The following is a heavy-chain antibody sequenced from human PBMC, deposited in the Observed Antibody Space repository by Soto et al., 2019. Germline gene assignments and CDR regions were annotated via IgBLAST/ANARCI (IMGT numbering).Heavy chain of an antibody. CDR2: ISAYNGNT. J-gene: IGHJ6*02. Sequence: QVQLVQSGAEVKKPGASVKVSCKASGYTFTSYGISWVRQAPGQGLEWMGWISAYNGNTNYAQKLQGRVTMTTDTSKSKAYMELRSLRSDDTAVYYCASSYYGSGTPYYYGMDVWGQGTTVTVSS. D-gene: IGHD3-10*01. CDR3: ASSYYGSGTPYYYGMDV. CDR1: GYTFTSYG. V-gene: IGHV1-18*01.